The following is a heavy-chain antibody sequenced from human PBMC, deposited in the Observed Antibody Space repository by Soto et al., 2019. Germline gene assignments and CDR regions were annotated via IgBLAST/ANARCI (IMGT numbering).Heavy chain of an antibody. J-gene: IGHJ4*02. D-gene: IGHD5-12*01. Sequence: QVQLQESGPGLVKPSETLSLTCTVSGGSITSYYWSWIRQSPGKGLESIGYIHYTGATNYNPSLKSRVTISVDTSKNQFSLKLSSVTAADAAVYYCARLRYSAYYVTYHLDYWARGPWSPSPQ. V-gene: IGHV4-59*08. CDR1: GGSITSYY. CDR3: ARLRYSAYYVTYHLDY. CDR2: IHYTGAT.